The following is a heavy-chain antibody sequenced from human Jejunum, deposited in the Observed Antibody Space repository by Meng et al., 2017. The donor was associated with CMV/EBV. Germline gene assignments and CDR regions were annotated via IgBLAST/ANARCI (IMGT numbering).Heavy chain of an antibody. CDR3: AKDAGTATGLSALDI. CDR2: ISTSGDSV. Sequence: GFSFSSYSVYWVRRAPGKWLEWVSAISTSGDSVYSADSVKGRFIVSRDNSKNTMYLQMNSPRAEDTAVYYCAKDAGTATGLSALDIWGQGAVVTVSS. V-gene: IGHV3-23*01. J-gene: IGHJ3*02. D-gene: IGHD6-13*01. CDR1: GFSFSSYS.